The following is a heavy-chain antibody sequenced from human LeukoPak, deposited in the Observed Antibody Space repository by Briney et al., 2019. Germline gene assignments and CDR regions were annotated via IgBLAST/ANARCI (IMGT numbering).Heavy chain of an antibody. D-gene: IGHD6-13*01. J-gene: IGHJ4*02. CDR1: GGSISSGGYY. CDR3: ARGYGRAASFDY. CDR2: IYYSGST. V-gene: IGHV4-39*07. Sequence: SETLSLTCTVSGGSISSGGYYWSWIRQHPGKGLEWIGSIYYSGSTYYNPSLKSRVTISVDTSKNQFSLKLSSVTAADTAVHYCARGYGRAASFDYWGQGTLVTVSS.